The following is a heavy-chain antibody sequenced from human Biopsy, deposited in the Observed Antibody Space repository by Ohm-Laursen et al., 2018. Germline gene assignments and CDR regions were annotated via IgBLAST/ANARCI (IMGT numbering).Heavy chain of an antibody. CDR3: ARDASPWGSGDVFGV. V-gene: IGHV3-21*06. D-gene: IGHD3-16*01. CDR2: ITRDSASI. J-gene: IGHJ3*01. CDR1: GFTFNSYS. Sequence: SLRLSCSASGFTFNSYSMNWVRQVPGKGLEWVSSITRDSASIHYADSMKGRFTISRDNAKNSLYLEMSSLRAEDTALYYCARDASPWGSGDVFGVWGQGTMVTVSS.